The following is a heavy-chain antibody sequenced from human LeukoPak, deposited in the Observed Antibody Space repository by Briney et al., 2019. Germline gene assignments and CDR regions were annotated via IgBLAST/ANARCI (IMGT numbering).Heavy chain of an antibody. Sequence: SETLSLTCAVYGGSFSDYYWNWIRQPPGKGLEWIGEINHSGSTNYNPSLKSRVTMSVDTFKNQFSLTLSSVTAADTAVYYCATSSGSSYWGQGTLVTVSS. J-gene: IGHJ4*02. D-gene: IGHD6-25*01. CDR3: ATSSGSSY. CDR1: GGSFSDYY. CDR2: INHSGST. V-gene: IGHV4-34*01.